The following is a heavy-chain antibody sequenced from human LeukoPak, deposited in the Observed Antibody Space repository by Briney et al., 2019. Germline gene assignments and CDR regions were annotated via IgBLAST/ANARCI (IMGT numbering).Heavy chain of an antibody. CDR2: ISAYNGDT. V-gene: IGHV1-18*01. J-gene: IGHJ4*02. D-gene: IGHD3-22*01. CDR1: GYTFTDFG. CDR3: VRHLGTSSGYIFFDF. Sequence: ASVKVSCKASGYTFTDFGISWVRQAPGQGLEWMGWISAYNGDTNYAQKIQDRVTMTTDISTSTAYMELRSLRSDDTAVFYCVRHLGTSSGYIFFDFWGQGTLVTVSS.